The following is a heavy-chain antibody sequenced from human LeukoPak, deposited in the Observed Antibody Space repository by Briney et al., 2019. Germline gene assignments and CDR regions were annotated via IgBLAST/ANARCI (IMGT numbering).Heavy chain of an antibody. Sequence: SETLSLTCTVSGGSISSSSYYWGWIRQPPGKGLEWIGSIYYSGSTYYNPPLKSRVTISVDTSKNQFSLKLSSVTAADTAVYYCARGITMVRGVIRWGQGTLVTVSS. D-gene: IGHD3-10*01. J-gene: IGHJ4*02. V-gene: IGHV4-39*07. CDR2: IYYSGST. CDR3: ARGITMVRGVIR. CDR1: GGSISSSSYY.